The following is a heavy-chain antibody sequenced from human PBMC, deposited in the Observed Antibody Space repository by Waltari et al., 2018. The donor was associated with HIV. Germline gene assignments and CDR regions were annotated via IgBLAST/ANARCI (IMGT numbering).Heavy chain of an antibody. CDR2: IYYSGGT. CDR1: GGSISSSSYY. V-gene: IGHV4-39*01. CDR3: ARLFQETDAFDI. Sequence: QLQLQESGPGLVKPSETLSLTCTVSGGSISSSSYYWGWIRQPPGKGLEWIGSIYYSGGTYYNPSRKRRCTISVDTSKNQFSLKLSSVTAADTAVYYCARLFQETDAFDIWGQGTMVTVSS. J-gene: IGHJ3*02.